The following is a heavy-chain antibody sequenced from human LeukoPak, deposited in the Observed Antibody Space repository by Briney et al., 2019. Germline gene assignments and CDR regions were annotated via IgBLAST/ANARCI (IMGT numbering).Heavy chain of an antibody. CDR1: GYTFTGYY. D-gene: IGHD2-2*01. CDR3: ARDPIAVVPAAPSVYYYYYMDV. CDR2: INPNSGGT. V-gene: IGHV1-2*02. J-gene: IGHJ6*03. Sequence: GASVTVSCKASGYTFTGYYMHWVRQAPGQGLEWMGWINPNSGGTNYAQKFQGRVTMTRDTSISTAYMELSRLRSDDTAVYYCARDPIAVVPAAPSVYYYYYMDVWGKGTTVTVSS.